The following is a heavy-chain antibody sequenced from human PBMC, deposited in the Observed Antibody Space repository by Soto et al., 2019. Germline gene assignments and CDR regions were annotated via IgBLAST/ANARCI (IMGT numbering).Heavy chain of an antibody. V-gene: IGHV4-31*03. CDR3: TRGDY. CDR2: ISYSGST. CDR1: GDSMTTVGYY. J-gene: IGHJ4*02. Sequence: QVQLQESGPGLVKPSQTLSLTCTVSGDSMTTVGYYWTWIRQHPGQGLEWMGFISYSGSTNYSSSLKGRVTTSADTSKKQFSLKLNTVTAADTAVDYCTRGDYWGQGTLVTVSS.